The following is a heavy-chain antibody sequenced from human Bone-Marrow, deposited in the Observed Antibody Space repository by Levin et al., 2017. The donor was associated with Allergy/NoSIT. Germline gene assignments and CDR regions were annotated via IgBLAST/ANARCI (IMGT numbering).Heavy chain of an antibody. CDR1: GGSITSGSYY. J-gene: IGHJ4*02. Sequence: PGESLKISCTVSGGSITSGSYYWGWIRQPPGKGLEWIGSIYYSGSSFYSPSLKSRVTISVDMSKNQFSLKLSPVTAADTAVYYCARHHDDFLTSYSYYFAYWGQGILVTVSS. CDR2: IYYSGSS. D-gene: IGHD3-9*01. CDR3: ARHHDDFLTSYSYYFAY. V-gene: IGHV4-39*01.